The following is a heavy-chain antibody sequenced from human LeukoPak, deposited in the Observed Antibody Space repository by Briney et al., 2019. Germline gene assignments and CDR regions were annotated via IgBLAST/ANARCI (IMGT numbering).Heavy chain of an antibody. CDR3: ARHRVVPAAIYPFDY. CDR1: GGSISSSSYY. CDR2: IYYSGST. D-gene: IGHD2-2*02. Sequence: SETLSLTCTVSGGSISSSSYYWGWIRQPPGKGLEWIGSIYYSGSTYYNPSLKSRVTISVDTSKNQFSLKLSSETAADTAVYYCARHRVVPAAIYPFDYWGQGTLVTVSS. V-gene: IGHV4-39*01. J-gene: IGHJ4*02.